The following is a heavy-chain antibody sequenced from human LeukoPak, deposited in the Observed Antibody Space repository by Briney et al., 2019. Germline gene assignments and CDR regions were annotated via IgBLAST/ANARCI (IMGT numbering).Heavy chain of an antibody. CDR3: ARDNSAKGAFDI. J-gene: IGHJ3*02. D-gene: IGHD4-23*01. CDR1: GYTFTGYY. CDR2: INPNSGGT. V-gene: IGHV1-2*02. Sequence: ASVKVSCKASGYTFTGYYMHWVRQAPGQGLEWMGWINPNSGGTNYAQKFQGRVTMTRDTSISTAYMGLSRLRSDDTAVYYCARDNSAKGAFDIWGQGTMVTVSS.